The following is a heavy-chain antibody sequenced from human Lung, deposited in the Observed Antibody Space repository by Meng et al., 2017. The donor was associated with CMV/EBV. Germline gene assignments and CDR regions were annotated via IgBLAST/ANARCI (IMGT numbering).Heavy chain of an antibody. CDR3: GRDQGRELINH. V-gene: IGHV4-4*02. Sequence: QGRLQESGPGLVKPSGTLSLTCTVSGDSISSDIWWSWVRQPPGKGLEWIGGVYHRGDTNYNPSLKSRVDISVDKSKNQFYLSLFSVTAADTAVYYCGRDQGRELINHWGQGTLVTVSS. CDR2: VYHRGDT. J-gene: IGHJ4*02. CDR1: GDSISSDIW. D-gene: IGHD1-7*01.